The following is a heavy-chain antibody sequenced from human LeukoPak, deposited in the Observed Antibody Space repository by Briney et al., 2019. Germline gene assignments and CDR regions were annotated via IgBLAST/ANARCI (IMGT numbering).Heavy chain of an antibody. D-gene: IGHD6-19*01. CDR2: INHSGST. CDR1: GGSFSGYY. CDR3: ARGPIAVAGIEFDY. J-gene: IGHJ4*02. Sequence: SETLSLTCAVYGGSFSGYYWSGIRQPPGKGLEWIGEINHSGSTNYNPSLKSRVTISVDTSKNQFSLKLSSVTAADTAVYYCARGPIAVAGIEFDYWGQGTLVTVSS. V-gene: IGHV4-34*01.